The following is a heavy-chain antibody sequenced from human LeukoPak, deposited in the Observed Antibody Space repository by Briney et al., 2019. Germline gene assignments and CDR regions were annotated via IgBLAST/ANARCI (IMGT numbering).Heavy chain of an antibody. D-gene: IGHD5-12*01. CDR1: GYXFTGYY. J-gene: IGHJ4*02. Sequence: ASVKVSCKASGYXFTGYYMHWVRQAPGQGLEWMGWINPNSGGTNYAQKFQGRVTMTRDTSISTAYMELSRLRPDDTAVYYCARGALGDYFLDYWGQGTLVIVSS. CDR3: ARGALGDYFLDY. CDR2: INPNSGGT. V-gene: IGHV1-2*02.